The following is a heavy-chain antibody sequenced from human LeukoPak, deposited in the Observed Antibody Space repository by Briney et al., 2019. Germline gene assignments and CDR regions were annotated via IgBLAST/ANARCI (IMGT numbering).Heavy chain of an antibody. V-gene: IGHV4-59*01. Sequence: PSETLSLTCTVSGGSISSYYWSWIRQPPGKGLEWIGYIYYSGSTNYNPSLKSRVTISVDTSKNQFSLKLSSVTAADTAVYYCARVLAAAGTVAFDIWGQGTMVTVSS. CDR3: ARVLAAAGTVAFDI. CDR1: GGSISSYY. J-gene: IGHJ3*02. D-gene: IGHD6-13*01. CDR2: IYYSGST.